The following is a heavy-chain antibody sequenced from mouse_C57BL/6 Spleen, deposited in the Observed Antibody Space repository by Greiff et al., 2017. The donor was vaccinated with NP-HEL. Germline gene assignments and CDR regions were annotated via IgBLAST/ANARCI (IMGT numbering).Heavy chain of an antibody. CDR1: GYSITSGYY. J-gene: IGHJ2*01. CDR3: ARGTLGVY. V-gene: IGHV3-6*01. CDR2: ISYDGSN. D-gene: IGHD4-1*01. Sequence: EVKLQESGPGLVKPSQSLSLTCSVTGYSITSGYYWNWIRQFPGNKLEWMGYISYDGSNNYNPSLKNRISITRDTSKNQFFLKLNSVTTEDTATYYCARGTLGVYWGQGTTLTVSS.